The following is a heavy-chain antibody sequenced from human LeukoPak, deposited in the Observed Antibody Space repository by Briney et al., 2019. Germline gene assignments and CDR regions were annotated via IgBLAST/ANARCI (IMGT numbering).Heavy chain of an antibody. V-gene: IGHV3-13*01. J-gene: IGHJ3*02. CDR3: ARDRYDSSGYYLQGGAFDI. CDR2: IGIGGDT. Sequence: GGSLRLSCAASGFTFRSYDMHWVRQATGKGLEWVSAIGIGGDTYYPGSVKGRFTISRDNSKNTLYLQMNSLRAEDTAVYYCARDRYDSSGYYLQGGAFDIWGQGTMVTVSS. D-gene: IGHD3-22*01. CDR1: GFTFRSYD.